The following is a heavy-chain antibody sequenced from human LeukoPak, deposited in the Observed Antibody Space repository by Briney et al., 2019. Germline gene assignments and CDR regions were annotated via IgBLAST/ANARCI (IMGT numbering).Heavy chain of an antibody. CDR2: IYYSGST. Sequence: SETLSLTCAVSGGSISSGDYYWSWIRQPPGKGLEWIGYIYYSGSTYYNPSLKSRVTISVDTSKNQFSLKLSSVTAADTAVYYCAVRGAEGIDYWGQGTLVTVSS. CDR1: GGSISSGDYY. D-gene: IGHD3-10*01. CDR3: AVRGAEGIDY. V-gene: IGHV4-30-4*01. J-gene: IGHJ4*02.